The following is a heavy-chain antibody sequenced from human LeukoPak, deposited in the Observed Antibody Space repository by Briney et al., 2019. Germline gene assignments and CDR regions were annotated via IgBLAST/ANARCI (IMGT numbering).Heavy chain of an antibody. V-gene: IGHV3-48*04. D-gene: IGHD3-10*01. J-gene: IGHJ4*02. CDR1: GFTFSSYS. CDR3: ARNYGSGPVDY. CDR2: ISSSSSTI. Sequence: GGSLRLSCAASGFTFSSYSMNWVRQAPGKGLEWVSYISSSSSTIYYADSVKGRFTISRDNAKNSLYLQMNSLRAEDTAVYYCARNYGSGPVDYWGQGTLVTVSS.